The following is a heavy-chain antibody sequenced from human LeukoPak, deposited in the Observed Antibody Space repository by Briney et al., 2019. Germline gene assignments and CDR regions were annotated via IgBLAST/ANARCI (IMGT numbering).Heavy chain of an antibody. CDR1: GYTFSRYG. J-gene: IGHJ3*02. Sequence: ASVKVSCKASGYTFSRYGISWVRQAPGQGLEWMGWISAYNGNTHDVQKLQGRVTMTTDTPTSTAYMELRSLRFDDTAVYYCARRGYCSRTSCPSPHDDALDIWGQGTMVTVSS. CDR2: ISAYNGNT. CDR3: ARRGYCSRTSCPSPHDDALDI. D-gene: IGHD2-2*01. V-gene: IGHV1-18*01.